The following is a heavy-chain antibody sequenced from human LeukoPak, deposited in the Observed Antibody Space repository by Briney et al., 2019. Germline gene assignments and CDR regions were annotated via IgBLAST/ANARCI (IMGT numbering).Heavy chain of an antibody. D-gene: IGHD3-22*01. CDR1: GFTLSSYS. Sequence: GGSLRLSCAASGFTLSSYSMNWVRQAPGKGLEWVSGISVSGHRTYHAASVKGRFTISRDNSNNMVYLQMNSLRAEDTAVYYCVKDLMGYDSSNYRDCWGQGTLITVSS. V-gene: IGHV3-23*01. CDR3: VKDLMGYDSSNYRDC. J-gene: IGHJ4*02. CDR2: ISVSGHRT.